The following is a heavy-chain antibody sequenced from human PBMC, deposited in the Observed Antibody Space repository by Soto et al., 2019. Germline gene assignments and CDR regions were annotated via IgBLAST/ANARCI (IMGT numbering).Heavy chain of an antibody. V-gene: IGHV1-18*01. D-gene: IGHD6-13*01. CDR1: GYTFTSYG. J-gene: IGHJ6*02. CDR3: ARGKTWYRPFSIGMDV. Sequence: ASVKVSCKASGYTFTSYGISWVRQAPGQGLEWMGWISAYNGNTNYAQKLQGRVTMTTDTSTSTAYMELRSLRSDDTAVYYCARGKTWYRPFSIGMDVWGQGTTVTVSS. CDR2: ISAYNGNT.